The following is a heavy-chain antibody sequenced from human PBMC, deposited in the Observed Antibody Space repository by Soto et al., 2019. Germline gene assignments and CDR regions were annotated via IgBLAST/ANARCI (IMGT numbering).Heavy chain of an antibody. CDR2: IYPGDSDT. V-gene: IGHV5-51*01. CDR1: GYSFTLYW. Sequence: GESLKLSCKGSGYSFTLYWIGWVRQMPGKGLEWMGIIYPGDSDTRYSPSFQGQVTISADKSISNAYLQWSSLKASDTAMYYCARLMVRGVINYYYYYGMDVWGQGTTVTVSS. J-gene: IGHJ6*02. CDR3: ARLMVRGVINYYYYYGMDV. D-gene: IGHD3-10*01.